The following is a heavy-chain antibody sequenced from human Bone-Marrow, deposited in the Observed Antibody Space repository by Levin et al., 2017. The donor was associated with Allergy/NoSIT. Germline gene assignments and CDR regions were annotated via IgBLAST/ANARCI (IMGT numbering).Heavy chain of an antibody. D-gene: IGHD6-19*01. CDR2: IYYSGST. CDR3: ARERKRGVAALFDF. Sequence: PSETLSLTCTVSGDSVNNDNYYWGCVRQPPGKGLEWIGSIYYSGSTYSNPALNRRVTISLDTSRNHFSLRPISVTAAATAAYYCARERKRGVAALFDFWGQGSLVTVSS. CDR1: GDSVNNDNYY. J-gene: IGHJ4*02. V-gene: IGHV4-39*07.